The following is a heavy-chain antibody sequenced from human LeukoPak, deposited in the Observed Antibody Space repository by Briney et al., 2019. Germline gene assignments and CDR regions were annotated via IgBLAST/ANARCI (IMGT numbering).Heavy chain of an antibody. CDR1: GYTFIGYY. CDR2: INPNSGGT. CDR3: ARGYWAADNAFDI. V-gene: IGHV1-2*02. D-gene: IGHD6-13*01. Sequence: ASVKVSCKASGYTFIGYYMHWVRQAPGQGLEWMGWINPNSGGTNYAQKFQGRATMTRDTSISTAYMELSRLRSDDTAVYYCARGYWAADNAFDIWGQGTMVTVSS. J-gene: IGHJ3*02.